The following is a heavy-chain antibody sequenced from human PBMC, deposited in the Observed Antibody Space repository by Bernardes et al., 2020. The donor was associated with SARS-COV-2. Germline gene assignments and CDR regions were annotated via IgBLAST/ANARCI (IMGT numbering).Heavy chain of an antibody. D-gene: IGHD6-13*01. Sequence: SVKVSYKASGGTFSSYAISWVRQAPGQGLEWMGRIIPILGIANYAQKFQGRVTITADKSTSTAYMELSSLRSEDTAVYYCARNEPSGSSWYFHPYYYYYGMDVWGQGTTVTVSS. CDR2: IIPILGIA. J-gene: IGHJ6*02. CDR1: GGTFSSYA. CDR3: ARNEPSGSSWYFHPYYYYYGMDV. V-gene: IGHV1-69*04.